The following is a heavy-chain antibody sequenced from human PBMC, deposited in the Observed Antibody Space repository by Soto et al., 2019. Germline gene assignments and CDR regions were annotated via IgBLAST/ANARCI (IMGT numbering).Heavy chain of an antibody. J-gene: IGHJ6*02. V-gene: IGHV3-48*02. CDR1: GFTLSNYN. CDR3: ARDHGGSTWFVGIYYYFGVDV. D-gene: IGHD6-13*01. CDR2: ISGSSDTI. Sequence: GGSLRLSCAASGFTLSNYNMNWVRQAPGKGLEWVSYISGSSDTIYYADSVKGRFTISRDNAKNSLYLQMDSLRDEDTAVYYCARDHGGSTWFVGIYYYFGVDVWGQGTTVTVSS.